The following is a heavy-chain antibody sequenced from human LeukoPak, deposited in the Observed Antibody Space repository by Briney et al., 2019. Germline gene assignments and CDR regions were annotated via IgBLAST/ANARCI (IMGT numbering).Heavy chain of an antibody. CDR1: GGSISSSSYY. CDR3: ARGRGGTGDPGRGYYFDY. Sequence: SETLSLTCTVSGGSISSSSYYWGWIRQPPGKGLEWIGSIYYSGSTNYNPSLKSRVTISVDTSKDQFSLKLSSVTAADTAVYYCARGRGGTGDPGRGYYFDYWGQGTLVTVSS. V-gene: IGHV4-39*07. J-gene: IGHJ4*02. CDR2: IYYSGST. D-gene: IGHD7-27*01.